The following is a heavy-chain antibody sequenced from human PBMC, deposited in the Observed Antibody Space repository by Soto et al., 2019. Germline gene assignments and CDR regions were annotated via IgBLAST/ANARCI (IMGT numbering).Heavy chain of an antibody. V-gene: IGHV4-59*01. D-gene: IGHD2-15*01. Sequence: PSETLSLTCTVSGGSISSYYWSWIWQPPGKGLEWIGYIYYSGSTNYNPSLKSRVTISVDTSKNQFSLKLSSVTAADTAVYYCASWGKYCSGGSCYSNAFDISGRGTMVTVSS. CDR1: GGSISSYY. CDR3: ASWGKYCSGGSCYSNAFDI. J-gene: IGHJ3*02. CDR2: IYYSGST.